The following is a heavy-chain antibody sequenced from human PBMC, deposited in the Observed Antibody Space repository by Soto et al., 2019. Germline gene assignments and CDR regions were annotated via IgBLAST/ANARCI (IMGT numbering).Heavy chain of an antibody. D-gene: IGHD6-19*01. V-gene: IGHV3-43*01. CDR2: ISWDGGST. Sequence: GGSLRLSCAASGFTFDYYTMHWARQSPGKGLEWVSLISWDGGSTYYADSVKGRFTISRDNSKNSLYLQMNSLRTEDTALYYCAKDKAVGGSLHNYGMDVWGQGTKVTVSS. J-gene: IGHJ6*02. CDR1: GFTFDYYT. CDR3: AKDKAVGGSLHNYGMDV.